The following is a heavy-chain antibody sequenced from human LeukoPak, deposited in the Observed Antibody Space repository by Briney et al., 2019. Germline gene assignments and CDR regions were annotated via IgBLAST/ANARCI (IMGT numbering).Heavy chain of an antibody. CDR2: ISSSSSYI. Sequence: GGSLRLSCTASGFSFSTCSMNWVRQAPGKGLEWVSSISSSSSYIYYADSVKGRFTISRDNAKNSLYLQMNSLRAEDTAVYYCARDGWVDYYDSSGFGDYWGQGTLVTVSS. D-gene: IGHD3-22*01. CDR1: GFSFSTCS. CDR3: ARDGWVDYYDSSGFGDY. J-gene: IGHJ4*02. V-gene: IGHV3-21*01.